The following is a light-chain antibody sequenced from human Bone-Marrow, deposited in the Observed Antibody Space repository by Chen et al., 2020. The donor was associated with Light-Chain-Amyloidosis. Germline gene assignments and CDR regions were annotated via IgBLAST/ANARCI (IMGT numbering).Light chain of an antibody. V-gene: IGLV6-57*01. CDR1: SGSLATNY. CDR2: AHD. J-gene: IGLJ3*02. CDR3: QSYQGSSQGV. Sequence: NFMLTQPHSVSESPGKTATISCTRRSGSLATNYVPCYQQRPGRSPTTALYAHDQTPSGVPDRFSGSIDRSSNSASLPISGLKTEDEADYYCQSYQGSSQGVFGGGTKLTVL.